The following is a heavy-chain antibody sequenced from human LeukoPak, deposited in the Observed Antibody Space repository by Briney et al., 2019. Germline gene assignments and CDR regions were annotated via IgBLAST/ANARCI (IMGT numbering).Heavy chain of an antibody. Sequence: SETLSLTCSGSGGSISSYYCSWIRQPAGKGLEWIGRIYTSGSTNYNPSLKSRVTISVDTSKNQFSLKLSSVTAADTAVYYCARDPNRGWFDPWGQGTLVTVSS. V-gene: IGHV4-4*07. CDR2: IYTSGST. J-gene: IGHJ5*02. CDR1: GGSISSYY. CDR3: ARDPNRGWFDP. D-gene: IGHD3-10*01.